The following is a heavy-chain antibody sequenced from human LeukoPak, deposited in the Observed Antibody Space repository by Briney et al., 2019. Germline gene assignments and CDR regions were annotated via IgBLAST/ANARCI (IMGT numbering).Heavy chain of an antibody. CDR2: IYYSGST. CDR3: ARLLWFGDLDYFDY. Sequence: SETLSLTCTVSGGSISSGDYYWSWIRQPPGTGLEWIGYIYYSGSTYYNPSLKSRVTISVDTSKNQFSLKLSSVTAADTAAYYCARLLWFGDLDYFDYWGQGTLVTVSS. CDR1: GGSISSGDYY. J-gene: IGHJ4*02. V-gene: IGHV4-30-4*01. D-gene: IGHD3-10*01.